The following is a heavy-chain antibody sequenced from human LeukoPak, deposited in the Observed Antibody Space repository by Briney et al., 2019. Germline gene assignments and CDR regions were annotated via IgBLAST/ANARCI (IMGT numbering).Heavy chain of an antibody. CDR2: ISGSGGST. V-gene: IGHV3-23*01. Sequence: PGGSLRLSCAASGFTFSSYAMSWVRQAPGKGLEWVSAISGSGGSTYYADSVKGRFTISRDNSKNTLYLQMNSLRAEDTAVYYCALPSAGGFENYYYGMDVWGQGTTVTVSS. D-gene: IGHD3-10*01. CDR3: ALPSAGGFENYYYGMDV. CDR1: GFTFSSYA. J-gene: IGHJ6*02.